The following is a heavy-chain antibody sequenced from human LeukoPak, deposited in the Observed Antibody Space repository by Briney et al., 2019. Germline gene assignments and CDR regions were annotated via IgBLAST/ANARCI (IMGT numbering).Heavy chain of an antibody. CDR1: GFTFSGFW. Sequence: GGSLRLSCAVSGFTFSGFWMSWSRQAPGKGLEWVASINSDGSEGYYADVVKGRFTISRDNAKNSLYLQMNSLRAEDTAVYYCARPHPRTVFGVFSYYYGMDVWGQGTTVTVSS. J-gene: IGHJ6*02. V-gene: IGHV3-7*01. CDR3: ARPHPRTVFGVFSYYYGMDV. D-gene: IGHD3-3*01. CDR2: INSDGSEG.